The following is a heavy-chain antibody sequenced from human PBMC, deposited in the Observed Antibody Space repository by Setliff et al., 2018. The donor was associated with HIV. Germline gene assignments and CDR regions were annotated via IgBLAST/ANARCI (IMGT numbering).Heavy chain of an antibody. CDR3: ARGLYYDTSGQGGMGF. J-gene: IGHJ4*02. CDR1: GFTFSSYS. CDR2: ISSSSATV. D-gene: IGHD3-22*01. Sequence: GGSLRLSCAASGFTFSSYSMNWVRQAPGKGLEWVSYISSSSATVYYADSVKGRFTISRDNVKNSLYLQMNSLRAEDTALYFCARGLYYDTSGQGGMGFWGQGTLVTVSS. V-gene: IGHV3-48*04.